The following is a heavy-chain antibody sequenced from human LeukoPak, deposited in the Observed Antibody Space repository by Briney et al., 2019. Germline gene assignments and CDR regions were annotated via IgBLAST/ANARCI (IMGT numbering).Heavy chain of an antibody. J-gene: IGHJ6*02. D-gene: IGHD4-23*01. CDR2: IYTSGST. CDR1: GGSISSYY. CDR3: ARDRWTLYHYYGMHV. Sequence: SETLSLTCTVSGGSISSYYWSWIRQPAGKGLEWIGRIYTSGSTNYNPSLKSRVTMSVDTSKNQFSLKLSSVPAADTAVYYCARDRWTLYHYYGMHVWGQGTPVTVSS. V-gene: IGHV4-4*07.